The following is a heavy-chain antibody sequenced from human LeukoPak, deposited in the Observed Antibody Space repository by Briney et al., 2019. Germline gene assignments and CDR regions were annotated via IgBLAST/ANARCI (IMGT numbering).Heavy chain of an antibody. CDR2: VYYSGST. CDR1: DGSISTYY. CDR3: ARQRGIIGTTDWFDP. V-gene: IGHV4-59*08. Sequence: PSETLSLTCTVSDGSISTYYWAWIRQPPGKGLEWIGYVYYSGSTKYNPSLESRVTLSIDTSKGQFSLNLSSVTAADTAVYYCARQRGIIGTTDWFDPWGQGTLVTVSS. J-gene: IGHJ5*02. D-gene: IGHD1-7*01.